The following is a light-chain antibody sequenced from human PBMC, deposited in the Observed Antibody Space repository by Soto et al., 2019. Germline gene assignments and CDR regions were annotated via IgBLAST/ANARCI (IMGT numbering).Light chain of an antibody. CDR1: QSVSSN. V-gene: IGKV3-15*01. CDR3: QQYNNWPPVWT. J-gene: IGKJ1*01. Sequence: DIVMTQCRATLAGSSGERATHSCRAIQSVSSNLAWYQQKPGQAPRLLIYGASTRATGIPARFSGSGSGTEFTLTISSLQSEDFASYYCQQYNNWPPVWTFGQGTKVDIK. CDR2: GAS.